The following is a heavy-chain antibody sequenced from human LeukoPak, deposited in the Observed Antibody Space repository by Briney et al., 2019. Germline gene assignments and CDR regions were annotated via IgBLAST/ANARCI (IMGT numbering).Heavy chain of an antibody. CDR1: GGSISSYY. CDR2: IYYSEST. J-gene: IGHJ6*02. D-gene: IGHD6-13*01. Sequence: SETLSLTCTVSGGSISSYYWSWIRQPPGKGLEWIGYIYYSESTNYNPSLKSRVTISVDTSKNQFSLKLSFVTAADTAVYYCARSSEYSSSWYSDGMDVWGQGTTVTVSS. CDR3: ARSSEYSSSWYSDGMDV. V-gene: IGHV4-59*01.